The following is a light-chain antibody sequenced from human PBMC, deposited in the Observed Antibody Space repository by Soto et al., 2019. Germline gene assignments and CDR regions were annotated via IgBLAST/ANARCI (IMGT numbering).Light chain of an antibody. V-gene: IGKV1-5*01. J-gene: IGKJ1*01. CDR1: QSISSW. CDR2: DAS. CDR3: QQVDSYPRT. Sequence: DIQMTQSPSTLSASVGDRVTITCRASQSISSWLAWYQQKPGKAPKLLIYDASSLESGVPSRFSGSGSGTDFSLTISSLHPEDVATYYCQQVDSYPRTFGQGTKVEIK.